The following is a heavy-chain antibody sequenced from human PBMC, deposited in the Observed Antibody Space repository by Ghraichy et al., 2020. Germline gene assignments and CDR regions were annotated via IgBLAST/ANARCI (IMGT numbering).Heavy chain of an antibody. Sequence: ASVKVSCQASGYTFTGYYMHWVRQAPGQGLEWMGWINPNSGGTNYAQKFQGRVTMTRDTSISTAYMELSRLRSDDTAVYYCARDPTSDTAMVNGWTDYYYGMDVWGQGTTVTVSS. V-gene: IGHV1-2*02. CDR1: GYTFTGYY. D-gene: IGHD5-18*01. J-gene: IGHJ6*02. CDR2: INPNSGGT. CDR3: ARDPTSDTAMVNGWTDYYYGMDV.